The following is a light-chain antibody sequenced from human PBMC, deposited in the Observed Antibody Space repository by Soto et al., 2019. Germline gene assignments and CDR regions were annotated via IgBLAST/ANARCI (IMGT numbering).Light chain of an antibody. Sequence: QSVVTQPRSVSGSPGQSVTISCTGTSSDVGGYNYVSWYQQHPGKAPKLMIYDVSKRPSGVPDRFSGSKSGNTASLTISGLQAEDEADYYCCSYAGSYTYVFGTVTKVTVL. V-gene: IGLV2-11*01. CDR3: CSYAGSYTYV. CDR1: SSDVGGYNY. CDR2: DVS. J-gene: IGLJ1*01.